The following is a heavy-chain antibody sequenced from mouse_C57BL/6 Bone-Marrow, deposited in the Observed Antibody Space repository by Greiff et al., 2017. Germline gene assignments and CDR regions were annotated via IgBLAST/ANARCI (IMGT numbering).Heavy chain of an antibody. CDR3: ARGESFAY. CDR2: IDPSDSYT. Sequence: QVQLQQPGAELVRPGTSVKLSCKASGYTFTRYWMHWVKQRPGQGLEWIGVIDPSDSYTNYNQKFKGKATLTVDTSSSTAYMQLSSLTSEDSAVYYCARGESFAYWGQGTLVTVSA. V-gene: IGHV1-59*01. J-gene: IGHJ3*01. CDR1: GYTFTRYW.